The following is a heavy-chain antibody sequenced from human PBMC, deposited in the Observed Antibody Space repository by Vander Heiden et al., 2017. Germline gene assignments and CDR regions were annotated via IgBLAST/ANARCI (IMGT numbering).Heavy chain of an antibody. CDR3: ARDWSGGPEYSYGPDY. J-gene: IGHJ4*02. CDR2: IYPNSGAT. CDR1: GYTFTDYY. V-gene: IGHV1-2*06. Sequence: QVQLVQSGAEVKKPGASVKVSCKASGYTFTDYYIHWVRQAPGQGLEWIGRIYPNSGATRYAQKLQGRVTVTRDTSINTADMERNRMKSDETAVYYCARDWSGGPEYSYGPDYWGQGTMVAVSS. D-gene: IGHD5-18*01.